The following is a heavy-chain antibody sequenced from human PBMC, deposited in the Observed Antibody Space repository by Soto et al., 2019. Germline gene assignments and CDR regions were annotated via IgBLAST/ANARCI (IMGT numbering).Heavy chain of an antibody. CDR2: ISYDGSNK. D-gene: IGHD3-3*01. V-gene: IGHV3-30*18. CDR3: AKSPGGYYSFDI. Sequence: GGSLRLSCAASGFTFSSYGMDWVRQAPGKGLEWVAVISYDGSNKYYADSVKGRFTISRDNSKNTLYLQMNSLRAEDTAVYYCAKSPGGYYSFDIWGQGTMVTVS. CDR1: GFTFSSYG. J-gene: IGHJ3*02.